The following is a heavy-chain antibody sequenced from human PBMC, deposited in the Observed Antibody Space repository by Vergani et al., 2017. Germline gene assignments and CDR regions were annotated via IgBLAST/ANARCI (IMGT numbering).Heavy chain of an antibody. CDR3: GVIMVRSPRPDNWFDS. CDR1: GYSISRGFY. V-gene: IGHV4-38-2*02. J-gene: IGHJ5*01. CDR2: MFHTGEA. D-gene: IGHD3-3*01. Sequence: QIQLQESGPGLVKPSETLSLTCSVSGYSISRGFYWAWIRQTPEKGLEWIVGMFHTGEASNSPSLQSRVAFSMDTSKNQFSLHLTSVTAADTAVYFFGVIMVRSPRPDNWFDSWGRGTLVTVSS.